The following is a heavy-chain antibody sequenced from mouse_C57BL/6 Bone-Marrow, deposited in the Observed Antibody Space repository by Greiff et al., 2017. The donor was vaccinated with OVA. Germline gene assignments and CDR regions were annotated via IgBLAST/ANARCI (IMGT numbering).Heavy chain of an antibody. CDR3: TSNYRVYYYAMDY. D-gene: IGHD2-5*01. J-gene: IGHJ4*01. V-gene: IGHV6-3*01. Sequence: DVMLVESGGGLVQPGGFMKLSCVASGFTFSNYWMNWVRQSPEKGLEWVAQIRLKSDNYATHYAESVKWRFTISRDDSKSSVYLQMNNLRAEDTGIYYCTSNYRVYYYAMDYWGQGTSVTVSS. CDR2: IRLKSDNYAT. CDR1: GFTFSNYW.